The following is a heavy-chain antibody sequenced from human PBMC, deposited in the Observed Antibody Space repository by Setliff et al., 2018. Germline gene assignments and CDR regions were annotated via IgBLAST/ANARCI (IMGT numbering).Heavy chain of an antibody. Sequence: PSETLSLTCAVSGYSISSGYYWGWIRQPPGKGLEWIGSIYHSGSTYYNPSLKSRVTISVDTSKNQFSLKLSSVTAADTAVYYCARQPEGGYYDSSGYYGMAPYYFDYWGQGTLVTVSS. CDR1: GYSISSGYY. CDR3: ARQPEGGYYDSSGYYGMAPYYFDY. CDR2: IYHSGST. V-gene: IGHV4-38-2*01. D-gene: IGHD3-22*01. J-gene: IGHJ4*02.